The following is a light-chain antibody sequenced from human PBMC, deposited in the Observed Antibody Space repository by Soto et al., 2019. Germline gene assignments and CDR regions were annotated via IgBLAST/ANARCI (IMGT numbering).Light chain of an antibody. CDR2: TTS. J-gene: IGLJ6*01. CDR1: NVGRHE. Sequence: QSVVTQPPSVSGTPGQGVIISCSNVGRHEVSWYQQVPGMAPKLLIHTTSQRPSGAPDRFSASKSGTSASLAIRGLQSDDEADYFCSSWDDSLSGVVFGRGTKVTVL. CDR3: SSWDDSLSGVV. V-gene: IGLV1-44*01.